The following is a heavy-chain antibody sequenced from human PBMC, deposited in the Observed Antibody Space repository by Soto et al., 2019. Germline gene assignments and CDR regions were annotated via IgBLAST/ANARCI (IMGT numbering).Heavy chain of an antibody. Sequence: EVQLVESGGGLFQPGGSLRLSCATSGFTVSSKYMSWVRQAPGKGLEWVSLIQSGGPTYYADSVKGRFTISRDTSENTVHLQMDSLRAEDTAVYYCARDDVLCDGGRCYGVHLDVWGKGTTVTVSS. J-gene: IGHJ6*04. CDR2: IQSGGPT. V-gene: IGHV3-66*01. D-gene: IGHD2-15*01. CDR3: ARDDVLCDGGRCYGVHLDV. CDR1: GFTVSSKY.